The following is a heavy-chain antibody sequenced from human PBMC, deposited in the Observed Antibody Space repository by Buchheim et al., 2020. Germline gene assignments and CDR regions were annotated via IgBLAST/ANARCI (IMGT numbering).Heavy chain of an antibody. CDR1: GFTFSSYW. J-gene: IGHJ4*02. D-gene: IGHD3-3*01. Sequence: EVQLVESGGGLVQPGGSLRLSCAASGFTFSSYWMSWVRQAPGKGLEWVANIKQDGSEKYYVDSVKGRFTISRDNAKNSLYLQMNSLRAEDTAVYYCARVVGNTIFGVVTTSLFDYWGQGTL. CDR3: ARVVGNTIFGVVTTSLFDY. V-gene: IGHV3-7*01. CDR2: IKQDGSEK.